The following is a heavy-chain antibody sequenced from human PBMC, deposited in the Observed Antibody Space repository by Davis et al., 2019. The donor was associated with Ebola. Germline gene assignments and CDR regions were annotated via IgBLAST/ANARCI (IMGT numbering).Heavy chain of an antibody. V-gene: IGHV3-48*02. CDR3: ASGSYYDSSRHTW. CDR1: GFTFSTYA. Sequence: PGGSLRLSCAASGFTFSTYAMNWLRQAPGKGLEWVSFITGSSSTIYYADSVKGRFTISRDNARNSLYLQMNSLRDEDTAVYYCASGSYYDSSRHTWWGQGTLVTVSS. J-gene: IGHJ4*02. D-gene: IGHD3-22*01. CDR2: ITGSSSTI.